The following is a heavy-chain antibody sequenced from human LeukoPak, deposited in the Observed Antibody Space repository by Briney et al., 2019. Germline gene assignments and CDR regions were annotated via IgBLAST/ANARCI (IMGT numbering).Heavy chain of an antibody. CDR2: ISSGSSYI. J-gene: IGHJ5*02. CDR1: GFTFSSYS. V-gene: IGHV3-21*01. CDR3: ARDRYDFWSGYSSLSWFDP. Sequence: GGSLRLSCAASGFTFSSYSMNWVRQAPGKGLEWVSSISSGSSYIYYADSVKGRFTISRDNAKNSLYLQMNSLRAEDTAVYYCARDRYDFWSGYSSLSWFDPWGQGTLVTVSS. D-gene: IGHD3-3*01.